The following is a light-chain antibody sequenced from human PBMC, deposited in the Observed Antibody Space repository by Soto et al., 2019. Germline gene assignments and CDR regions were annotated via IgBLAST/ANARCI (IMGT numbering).Light chain of an antibody. CDR2: RAS. CDR1: QSVSVN. Sequence: EIVMTQSPATLSVSPGERATLSCRASQSVSVNLAWYQQKPGQAPRLLIYRASTRATGIPARFSGGGSETEFTLTISSLQSEDFAVYLCQQYNDWPPRWTFGQGTKVEI. J-gene: IGKJ1*01. CDR3: QQYNDWPPRWT. V-gene: IGKV3-15*01.